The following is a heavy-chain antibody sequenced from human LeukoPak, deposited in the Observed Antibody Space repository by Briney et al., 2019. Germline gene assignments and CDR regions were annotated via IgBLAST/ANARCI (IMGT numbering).Heavy chain of an antibody. V-gene: IGHV3-30*02. CDR3: AKDGEGVYCSSTSCQLFDY. D-gene: IGHD2-2*01. CDR1: GFTFSSYG. J-gene: IGHJ4*02. Sequence: PGGSLRLSCAASGFTFSSYGMHWVRQAPGKGLEWVASIRYDGSNKYYADSVKGRFTISRDNSKNTLYLQMNSLRAEDTAVYYCAKDGEGVYCSSTSCQLFDYWGQGTLVTVSS. CDR2: IRYDGSNK.